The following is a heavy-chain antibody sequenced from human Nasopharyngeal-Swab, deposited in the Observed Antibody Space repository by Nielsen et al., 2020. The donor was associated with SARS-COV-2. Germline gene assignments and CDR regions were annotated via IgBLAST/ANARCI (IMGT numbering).Heavy chain of an antibody. D-gene: IGHD3-22*01. CDR1: GGSFSGYY. CDR3: ARQARTYYYDNSGYYCDY. Sequence: GSLRLSCAVYGGSFSGYYWSWIRQPPGKGLEWIGEINNSGSTNYNPSLKSRVTISVDTSKNQFSLKLSSVTAADTAVYYCARQARTYYYDNSGYYCDYWGQGTLVTVSS. J-gene: IGHJ4*02. V-gene: IGHV4-34*01. CDR2: INNSGST.